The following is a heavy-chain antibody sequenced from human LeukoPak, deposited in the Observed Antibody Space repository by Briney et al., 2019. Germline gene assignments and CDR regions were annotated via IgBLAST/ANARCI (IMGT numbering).Heavy chain of an antibody. CDR1: GFTFTNYW. CDR2: INQDGSEQ. D-gene: IGHD6-13*01. CDR3: ARDRVWTVLY. V-gene: IGHV3-7*01. J-gene: IGHJ4*02. Sequence: GGSLRLSCAASGFTFTNYWMNWVRQAPGKGLEWEANINQDGSEQYYVDSVKGRFTISRDNAKNLLYLQMNSLRGEDTAVYYCARDRVWTVLYWGQGTLVTVSS.